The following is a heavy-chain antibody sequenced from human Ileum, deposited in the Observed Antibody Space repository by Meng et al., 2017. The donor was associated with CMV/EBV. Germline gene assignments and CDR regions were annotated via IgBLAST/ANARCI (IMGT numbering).Heavy chain of an antibody. D-gene: IGHD6-13*01. CDR3: ARDTGQLTNWFDP. CDR1: GFNFDLYW. J-gene: IGHJ5*02. V-gene: IGHV3-74*01. Sequence: GESLKISCAVSGFNFDLYWMSWVRQAPGKGLVWISRINSDGSSTSYADSVKGRFTISRDNAKNTLYLQMNSLRAEDTAVYYCARDTGQLTNWFDPWGQETLVTVSS. CDR2: INSDGSST.